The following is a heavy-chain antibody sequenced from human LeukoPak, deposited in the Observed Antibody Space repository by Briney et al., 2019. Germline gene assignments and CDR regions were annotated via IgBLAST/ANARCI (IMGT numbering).Heavy chain of an antibody. Sequence: PGGSLRLSCAASGFTFSSYGMHWVRQAPGKGLEWVAVISYDGSNKYYADSVKGRFTISRDNSKNTLYLQMNSLRAEDTAVYYCAKDLGYGDYLDYWGQGTLVTVSS. CDR3: AKDLGYGDYLDY. D-gene: IGHD4-17*01. J-gene: IGHJ4*02. CDR1: GFTFSSYG. V-gene: IGHV3-30*18. CDR2: ISYDGSNK.